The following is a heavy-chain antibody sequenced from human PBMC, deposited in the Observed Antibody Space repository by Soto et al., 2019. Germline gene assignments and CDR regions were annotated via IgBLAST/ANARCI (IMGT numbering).Heavy chain of an antibody. V-gene: IGHV4-31*03. CDR1: GASVSSGLYF. J-gene: IGHJ4*02. D-gene: IGHD6-25*01. CDR3: VRGSDPYKCGF. Sequence: QVQLQESGPGLVKPSQTLSLTCTVSGASVSSGLYFWNWIRQLPGKGLHWLGHAHPNGNTYYNPSLQSRFTMAMDTSNNQVSLQLNSVTVADTAVYSCVRGSDPYKCGFWGQGALVTVSS. CDR2: AHPNGNT.